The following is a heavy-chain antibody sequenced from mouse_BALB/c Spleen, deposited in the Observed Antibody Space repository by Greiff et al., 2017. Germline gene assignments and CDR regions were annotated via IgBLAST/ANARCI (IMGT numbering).Heavy chain of an antibody. Sequence: VQLQESGPGLVAPSQSLSITCTVSGFSLTSYGVHWVRQPPGKGLEWLGVIWAGGSTNYNSALMSRLSISKDNSKSQVFLKMNSLQTDDTAMYYCARDRYDGPFDYWGQGTTLTVSS. CDR3: ARDRYDGPFDY. CDR1: GFSLTSYG. V-gene: IGHV2-9*02. CDR2: IWAGGST. D-gene: IGHD2-14*01. J-gene: IGHJ2*01.